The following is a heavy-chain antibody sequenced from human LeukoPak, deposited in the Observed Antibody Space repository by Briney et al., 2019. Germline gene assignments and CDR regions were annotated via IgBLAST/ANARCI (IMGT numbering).Heavy chain of an antibody. D-gene: IGHD6-19*01. J-gene: IGHJ4*02. CDR3: ARDSGGTGWVY. Sequence: GGSLRLSCAASGFTFSSYAMHWVRQAPGKGLEWVAVISYDGSNKYYADSVKGRFTISRDNSKNTLYLQMNSLRAEDTAVYYCARDSGGTGWVYWGQGTLVTVSS. CDR2: ISYDGSNK. V-gene: IGHV3-30-3*01. CDR1: GFTFSSYA.